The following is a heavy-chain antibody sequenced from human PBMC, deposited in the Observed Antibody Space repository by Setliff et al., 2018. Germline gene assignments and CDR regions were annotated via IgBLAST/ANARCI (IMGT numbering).Heavy chain of an antibody. J-gene: IGHJ2*01. CDR2: IYRAGAT. CDR3: ARGINWYFDL. V-gene: IGHV4-59*08. CDR1: GASVNTYY. Sequence: SETLSLTCSVSGASVNTYYWSWIRQSPGKGLEWIGYIYRAGATDYNPALKSRVTISADTPKNQVSLKLTSVTAADTALYYCARGINWYFDLWGRGTLVTVSS. D-gene: IGHD3-16*01.